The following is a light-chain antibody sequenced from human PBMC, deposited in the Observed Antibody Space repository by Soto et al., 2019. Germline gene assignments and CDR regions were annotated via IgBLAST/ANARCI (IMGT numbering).Light chain of an antibody. V-gene: IGKV3-11*01. J-gene: IGKJ1*01. CDR3: QQRSNWPRGT. CDR1: HNVSSD. CDR2: GAS. Sequence: EIVMTQSPATLSVSPWERATLSCRASHNVSSDLAWYQQKPGQAPRLLIYGASTRATGIPARFSGSGSGTDFTLTISSLEPEDFAVYYCQQRSNWPRGTFGQGTKVDIK.